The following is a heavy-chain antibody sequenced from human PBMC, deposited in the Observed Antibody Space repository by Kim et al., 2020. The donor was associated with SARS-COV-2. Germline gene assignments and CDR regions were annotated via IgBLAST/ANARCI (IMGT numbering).Heavy chain of an antibody. V-gene: IGHV4-59*01. CDR2: VFYTGST. J-gene: IGHJ4*02. Sequence: SETLSLTCTVSGGSMAYGYWTWIRQSPGKGLEWIGYVFYTGSTNYNPSRQRRLTISVDTSENQFSLSLRSVTAADTAAYYCAKENSGSYLHWGQGALVTGSS. CDR1: GGSMAYGY. CDR3: AKENSGSYLH. D-gene: IGHD1-26*01.